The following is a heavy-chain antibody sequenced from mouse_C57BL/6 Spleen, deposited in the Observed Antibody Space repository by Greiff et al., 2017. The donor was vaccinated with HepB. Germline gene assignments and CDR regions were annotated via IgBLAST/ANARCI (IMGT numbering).Heavy chain of an antibody. CDR1: GYTFTDYE. CDR3: TRQGHYGSSYVDFDY. J-gene: IGHJ2*01. Sequence: QVQLQQSGAELVRPGASVTLSCKASGYTFTDYEMHWVKQTPVHGLEWIGAIDPETGGTAYNQKFKGKAILTADKSSSTAYMELRSLTSEDSAVYYCTRQGHYGSSYVDFDYWGQGTTLTVSS. V-gene: IGHV1-15*01. D-gene: IGHD1-1*01. CDR2: IDPETGGT.